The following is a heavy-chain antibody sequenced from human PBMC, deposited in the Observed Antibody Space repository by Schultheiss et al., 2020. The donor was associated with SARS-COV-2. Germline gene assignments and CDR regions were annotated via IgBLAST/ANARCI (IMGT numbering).Heavy chain of an antibody. CDR3: AQVGTTGSDFHYYGMDV. J-gene: IGHJ6*02. D-gene: IGHD1-26*01. CDR2: ISSSGSTI. Sequence: SCAASGFTFSSYEMNWVRQAPGKGLEWVSYISSSGSTIYYADSVKGRFTISRDNAKNALYLQMSSLRAEDTAVYYCAQVGTTGSDFHYYGMDVWGRGTTVTVSS. V-gene: IGHV3-48*03. CDR1: GFTFSSYE.